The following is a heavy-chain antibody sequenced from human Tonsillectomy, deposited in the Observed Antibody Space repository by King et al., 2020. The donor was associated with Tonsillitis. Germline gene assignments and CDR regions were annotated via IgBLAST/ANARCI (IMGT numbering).Heavy chain of an antibody. Sequence: VQLVQSGGGLVKPGGSLRLSCAASGFTFSDYYMSWIRQAPGKGLEWVSYISSSGSTIYYADSVKGRFTISRDNAKNSLYLQMNSLRAEDTAVYYCARVAPCDIVVVVAATLAWFDPWGQGTLVTVSS. CDR2: ISSSGSTI. V-gene: IGHV3-11*01. CDR3: ARVAPCDIVVVVAATLAWFDP. CDR1: GFTFSDYY. D-gene: IGHD2-15*01. J-gene: IGHJ5*02.